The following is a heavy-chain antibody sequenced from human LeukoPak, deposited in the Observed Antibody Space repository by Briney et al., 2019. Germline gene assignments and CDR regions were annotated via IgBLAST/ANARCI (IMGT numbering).Heavy chain of an antibody. D-gene: IGHD7-27*01. J-gene: IGHJ4*02. CDR2: ISSNGGST. CDR1: GFTFSSYA. CDR3: ARGGVTNWGFGGGRVRYFDY. V-gene: IGHV3-64*01. Sequence: GGSLRLSCAASGFTFSSYAMHWVRQAPGKGLEYVSAISSNGGSTYYANSVKGRFTISRDNSKNTLYLQMGSLRAEDMAVYYRARGGVTNWGFGGGRVRYFDYWGQGTLVTVSS.